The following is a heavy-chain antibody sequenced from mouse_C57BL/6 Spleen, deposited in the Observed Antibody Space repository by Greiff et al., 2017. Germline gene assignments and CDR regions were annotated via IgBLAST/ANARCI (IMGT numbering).Heavy chain of an antibody. D-gene: IGHD1-1*01. J-gene: IGHJ4*01. Sequence: DVKLVESGGDLVKPGGSLKLSCAASGFTFSSYGMSWVRQTPDKRLEWVATISSGGSYTYYPDSVKGRFTISRDNAKNTLYLQMSSLKSEDTAMYYCARSYGSSPYYYAMDYWGQGTSVTVSS. CDR3: ARSYGSSPYYYAMDY. CDR2: ISSGGSYT. CDR1: GFTFSSYG. V-gene: IGHV5-6*02.